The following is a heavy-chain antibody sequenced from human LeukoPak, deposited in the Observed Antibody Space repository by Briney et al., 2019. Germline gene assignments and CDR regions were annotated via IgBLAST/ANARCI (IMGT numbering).Heavy chain of an antibody. CDR1: VFTFSNSA. CDR3: AKSGGWGTYPNWFDS. J-gene: IGHJ5*01. V-gene: IGHV3-23*01. Sequence: GGSLRLSCAASVFTFSNSAMNWVRQAPGKGLEWVSSISSGGAGTYYADSVKGRFSISRDNSKHTLYLQMNSLRAEDTAVYYCAKSGGWGTYPNWFDSWGQGTLVTVSS. CDR2: ISSGGAGT. D-gene: IGHD3-16*02.